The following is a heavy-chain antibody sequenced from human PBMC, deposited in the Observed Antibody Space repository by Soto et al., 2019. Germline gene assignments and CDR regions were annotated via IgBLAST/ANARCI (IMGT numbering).Heavy chain of an antibody. CDR1: GFTFSAYG. CDR2: ISGTSPST. D-gene: IGHD3-3*01. Sequence: EVQLLESGGGLVQPGGSLRLSCAASGFTFSAYGMSWVRQAPGKGLEWVSAISGTSPSTYYADSVQGRFTISRDSSRKTLFLQMNTLRAEDTAVYFCAIRIFGVEYWDQGTQVTVSS. CDR3: AIRIFGVEY. V-gene: IGHV3-23*01. J-gene: IGHJ4*02.